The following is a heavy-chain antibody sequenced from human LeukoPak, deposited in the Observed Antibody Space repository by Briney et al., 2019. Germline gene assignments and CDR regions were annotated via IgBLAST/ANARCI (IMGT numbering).Heavy chain of an antibody. V-gene: IGHV3-74*01. Sequence: PGGSLRLSCAASGFTFSYYWMHWVRQAPGKGLVWGSRINGAGRTTNYADSVKGRFTSSRDNAKNTLFLQMNSLRAEDTAVYYCARRGAAGEIDYWGQGTLVTVSS. CDR2: INGAGRTT. CDR1: GFTFSYYW. J-gene: IGHJ4*02. CDR3: ARRGAAGEIDY. D-gene: IGHD6-13*01.